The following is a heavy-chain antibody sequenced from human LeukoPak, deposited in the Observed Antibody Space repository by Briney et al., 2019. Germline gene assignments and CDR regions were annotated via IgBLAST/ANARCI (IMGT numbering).Heavy chain of an antibody. Sequence: SETLSLTCTVSGGSISSGSYYWSWIRQPAGKGLEWIGRIYTSGSTNYNPSLKSRVTISVDTSKNQFSLKLSSVTAADTAVYYCARDSRITIFGVVSYYMDVWGKGTTVTVSS. CDR3: ARDSRITIFGVVSYYMDV. D-gene: IGHD3-3*01. J-gene: IGHJ6*03. CDR1: GGSISSGSYY. V-gene: IGHV4-61*02. CDR2: IYTSGST.